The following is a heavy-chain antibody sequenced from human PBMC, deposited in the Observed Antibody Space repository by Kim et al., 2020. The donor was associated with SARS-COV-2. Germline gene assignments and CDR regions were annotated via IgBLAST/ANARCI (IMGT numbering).Heavy chain of an antibody. CDR2: INPNSGGT. D-gene: IGHD6-13*01. CDR3: ARGRERYSSSWYIRWFDP. V-gene: IGHV1-2*02. J-gene: IGHJ5*02. Sequence: ASVKVSCKASGYTFTGYYMHWVRQAPGQGLEWMGWINPNSGGTNYAQKFQGRVTMTRDTSISTAYMELSRLRSDDTAVYYCARGRERYSSSWYIRWFDPWGQGTLVTVSS. CDR1: GYTFTGYY.